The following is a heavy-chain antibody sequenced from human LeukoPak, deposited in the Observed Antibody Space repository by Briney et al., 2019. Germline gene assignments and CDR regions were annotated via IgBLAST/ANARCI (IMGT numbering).Heavy chain of an antibody. CDR2: IRYDGSNK. CDR1: GFTFSSYG. D-gene: IGHD3-10*01. CDR3: ARTPRQGSGSFGRGYYYYYMDV. V-gene: IGHV3-30*02. Sequence: GGSLRLSCAASGFTFSSYGMHWVRQAPGKGLEWVAFIRYDGSNKYYADSVRGRFTISRDNSKNTLYLQMNSLRAEDTAVYYCARTPRQGSGSFGRGYYYYYMDVWGRGTTVTVSS. J-gene: IGHJ6*03.